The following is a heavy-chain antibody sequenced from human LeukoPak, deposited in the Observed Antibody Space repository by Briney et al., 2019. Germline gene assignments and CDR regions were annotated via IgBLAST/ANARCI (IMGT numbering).Heavy chain of an antibody. Sequence: GGSLRLSCAASGFTFSSYSMNWVRQAPGKGLEWVSYISSSSSTIYYADSVKGRFTISRDNAKNSLYLQMNSLRAEDTAVYYCARVPYSRWVTATRGGRSSGYGPDYWGQGTLVTVSS. CDR2: ISSSSSTI. J-gene: IGHJ4*02. CDR3: ARVPYSRWVTATRGGRSSGYGPDY. D-gene: IGHD3-22*01. CDR1: GFTFSSYS. V-gene: IGHV3-48*01.